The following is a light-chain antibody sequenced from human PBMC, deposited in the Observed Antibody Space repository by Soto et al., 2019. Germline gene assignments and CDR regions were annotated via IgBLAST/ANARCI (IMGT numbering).Light chain of an antibody. V-gene: IGLV2-14*01. Sequence: QSALTQPASVSGSPGQSITISCTGTSSDVGGYNYVSWYQQHPGKAPKLTIYDVSNRPSGVSNRFSGSKSGNTASLTISGLHAEDEADYYCTSYRRSSTVVFGGGTKLTVL. J-gene: IGLJ2*01. CDR3: TSYRRSSTVV. CDR2: DVS. CDR1: SSDVGGYNY.